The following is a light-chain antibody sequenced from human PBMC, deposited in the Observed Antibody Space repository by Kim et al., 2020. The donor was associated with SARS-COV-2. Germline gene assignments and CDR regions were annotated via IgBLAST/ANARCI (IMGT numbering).Light chain of an antibody. CDR2: DVD. CDR1: SSDVGADYY. V-gene: IGLV2-11*01. CDR3: RSYAGGYVHLV. J-gene: IGLJ2*01. Sequence: QSALTQPRSVSVAPGQSVTVSCTGTSSDVGADYYVSWYQQHPGEVPKLMIYDVDKRPSGVPDRFSGSKSGNTASLTIAGLQAEDEAAYYCRSYAGGYVHLVFGGGTQLTVL.